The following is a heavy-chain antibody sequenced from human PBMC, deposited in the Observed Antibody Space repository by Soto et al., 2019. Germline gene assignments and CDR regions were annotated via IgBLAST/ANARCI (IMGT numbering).Heavy chain of an antibody. V-gene: IGHV3-15*01. J-gene: IGHJ3*02. CDR2: IRSKTEGGTT. Sequence: EVQLVESGGGLVEPGGSLRLSCAASGITFSNAWMNWVRKAPGKGLEYIGRIRSKTEGGTTEYAAPVEGRFTVSRDDSKSTLYLQMSGLKPEDTAVYYCTTTRPGTNVFDNWGQGTLVTVSS. CDR1: GITFSNAW. D-gene: IGHD6-13*01. CDR3: TTTRPGTNVFDN.